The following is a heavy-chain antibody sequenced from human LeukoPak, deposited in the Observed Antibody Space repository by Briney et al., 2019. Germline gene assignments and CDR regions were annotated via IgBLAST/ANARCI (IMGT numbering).Heavy chain of an antibody. D-gene: IGHD5-12*01. CDR1: GFTFSTYA. J-gene: IGHJ4*02. V-gene: IGHV3-23*01. Sequence: GGSLRLSCAASGFTFSTYAMSWVRQAPGKGLAWVSGIRGSGDSTYYADSVKGRFTISRDNSKNTLYLQMNSLRAEDTAVYYCAKGHTDSEWLYFDSWGQGSLVTVSS. CDR3: AKGHTDSEWLYFDS. CDR2: IRGSGDST.